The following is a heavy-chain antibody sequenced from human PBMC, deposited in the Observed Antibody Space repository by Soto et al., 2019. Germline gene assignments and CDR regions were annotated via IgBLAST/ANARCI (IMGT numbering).Heavy chain of an antibody. CDR3: AGASNKRGYSYGPDY. Sequence: GASVKVSCKASGYTFTGYYMHWVRQAPGQGLEWMGWINPNSGGTNYAQKFQGWVTMTRDTSISTAYMELSRLRSDDTAVYYCAGASNKRGYSYGPDYWGQGPLVTVSS. V-gene: IGHV1-2*04. CDR1: GYTFTGYY. D-gene: IGHD5-18*01. J-gene: IGHJ4*02. CDR2: INPNSGGT.